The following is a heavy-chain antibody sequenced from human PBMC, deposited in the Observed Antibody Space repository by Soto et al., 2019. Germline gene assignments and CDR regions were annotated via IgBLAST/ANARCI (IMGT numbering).Heavy chain of an antibody. CDR1: GFTFDNYA. V-gene: IGHV3-23*01. J-gene: IGHJ1*01. D-gene: IGHD6-19*01. Sequence: EVHLLESGGDLVQPGGSLRLSCAASGFTFDNYAMNWVRQAPGKGLEWVSAITASGGNTYYADSVKGRFTISRDNSRNTVYLQMNSLRAEDTAVYYCAKDQARQWLEEHWRQGTLVTVSS. CDR3: AKDQARQWLEEH. CDR2: ITASGGNT.